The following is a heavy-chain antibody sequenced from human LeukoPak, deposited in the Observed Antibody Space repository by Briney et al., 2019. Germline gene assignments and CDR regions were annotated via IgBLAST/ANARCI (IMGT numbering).Heavy chain of an antibody. CDR1: GFSFSSYA. CDR2: ISGSGGST. V-gene: IGHV3-23*01. J-gene: IGHJ4*02. CDR3: AEDGPDTAMVGPFDY. Sequence: PGGSLRLSCXASGFSFSSYAMSWVRQAPGKGLEWVSAISGSGGSTYYADSVKGRSTISSDNSKNTLYLQMSTLSAEDTAVYYCAEDGPDTAMVGPFDYWGQGTLVTVSS. D-gene: IGHD5-18*01.